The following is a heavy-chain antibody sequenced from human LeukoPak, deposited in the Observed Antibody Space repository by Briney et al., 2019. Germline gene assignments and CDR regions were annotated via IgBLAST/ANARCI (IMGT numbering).Heavy chain of an antibody. CDR2: IYYSGST. J-gene: IGHJ3*02. D-gene: IGHD3-22*01. CDR3: ARDLYYDSSGLDAFDI. CDR1: GGSISSSSYY. V-gene: IGHV4-39*07. Sequence: SETLSLTCTVSGGSISSSSYYWGWIRQPPGKGLEWIGSIYYSGSTYYNPSLKSRVTISVDTSKNQFSLKLSSVTAADTAVYYCARDLYYDSSGLDAFDIWGQGTMVTVSS.